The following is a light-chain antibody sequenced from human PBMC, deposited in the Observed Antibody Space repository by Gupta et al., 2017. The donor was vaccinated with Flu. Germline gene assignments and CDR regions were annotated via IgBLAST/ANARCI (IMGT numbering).Light chain of an antibody. V-gene: IGLV1-51*01. CDR1: NSNSGNNF. CDR3: ATWDNNLRGV. CDR2: DNN. Sequence: QKVTISCSGSNSNSGNNFVSWYQQVPGTAPKLLIYDNNKRPSGIPDRFSGSKSGTSATLGITGLQTGDEADYYCATWDNNLRGVFGGGTKLTVL. J-gene: IGLJ3*02.